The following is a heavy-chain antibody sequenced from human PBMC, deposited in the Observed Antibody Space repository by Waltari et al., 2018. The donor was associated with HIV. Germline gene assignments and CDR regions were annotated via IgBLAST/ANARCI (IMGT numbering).Heavy chain of an antibody. CDR2: INHSGKT. Sequence: QQWGAGLLKPSETLSLTCAVYGGTFSGYYWTWIRQAPGKGLEWIGEINHSGKTNYNPSLKSRLTLSVDTSKNQVSLRMKSVTGADTAIYYCAREKSRASKWYGIFYYDAWGQGTLVSVPS. CDR1: GGTFSGYY. CDR3: AREKSRASKWYGIFYYDA. J-gene: IGHJ5*02. D-gene: IGHD2-15*01. V-gene: IGHV4-34*02.